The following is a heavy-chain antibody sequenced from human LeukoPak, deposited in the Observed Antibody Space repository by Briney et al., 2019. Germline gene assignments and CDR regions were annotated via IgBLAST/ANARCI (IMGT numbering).Heavy chain of an antibody. Sequence: PGGSLRLCCVASGFTFGSYWMHWVRQAPGKGPVWVSRINYDGTSTTYADSVKGRFTVSRDNGKKTVSLQINSLRPDDTAVYYCAREANTAFDYWGQGTLVTVSS. CDR3: AREANTAFDY. CDR1: GFTFGSYW. V-gene: IGHV3-74*01. D-gene: IGHD2/OR15-2a*01. J-gene: IGHJ4*02. CDR2: INYDGTST.